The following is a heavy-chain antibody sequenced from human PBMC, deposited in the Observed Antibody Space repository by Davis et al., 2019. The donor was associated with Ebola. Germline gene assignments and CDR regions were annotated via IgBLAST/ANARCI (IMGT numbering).Heavy chain of an antibody. CDR2: IWYDGSNK. CDR1: GFTFSSYG. Sequence: GGSLRLSCAASGFTFSSYGMHWVRQAPGKGLDWVAVIWYDGSNKYYADSVKGRFTISRDNSKNTLYLQMNSLRAEDTAVFYCARGDGLLGQGYYFDNWGQGTLVTVSS. J-gene: IGHJ4*02. D-gene: IGHD2-2*01. V-gene: IGHV3-33*01. CDR3: ARGDGLLGQGYYFDN.